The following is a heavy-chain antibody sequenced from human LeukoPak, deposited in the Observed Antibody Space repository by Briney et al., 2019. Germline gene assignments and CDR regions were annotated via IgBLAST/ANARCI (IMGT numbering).Heavy chain of an antibody. CDR3: ARDLGYSGSQRAVY. J-gene: IGHJ4*02. D-gene: IGHD1-26*01. Sequence: GGSLGLSCAASGFTFSSYSMNWVRQAPGKGLEWVSSISSSSSYIYYADSVKGRFTISRDNAKNSLYLQMDSLRAEDTAVYYCARDLGYSGSQRAVYWGQGTLVTVSS. CDR1: GFTFSSYS. V-gene: IGHV3-21*01. CDR2: ISSSSSYI.